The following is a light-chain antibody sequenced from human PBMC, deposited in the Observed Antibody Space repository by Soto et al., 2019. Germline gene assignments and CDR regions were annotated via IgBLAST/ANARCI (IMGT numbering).Light chain of an antibody. Sequence: DIQLTQSPSSLSVSVGDRVTITCQASQDISTFLNWYQQKPGKAPKLLIYDAVNLESGVPSRFSGSRSGADFVLTITSLQPEDIETYYCQQYDDLPLAFGQGTRLEIK. CDR2: DAV. V-gene: IGKV1-33*01. CDR1: QDISTF. J-gene: IGKJ5*01. CDR3: QQYDDLPLA.